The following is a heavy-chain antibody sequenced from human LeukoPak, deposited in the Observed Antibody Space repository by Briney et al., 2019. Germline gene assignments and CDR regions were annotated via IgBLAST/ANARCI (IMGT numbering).Heavy chain of an antibody. D-gene: IGHD6-13*01. Sequence: SGTLSLTCAVSGGSISSSNWWSWVRQPPGKGLEWIGEIYHSGSTNYNPSLKSRVTISVDKSKNQFSLKLSSVTAADTAVYYCAVFGIAAADYYYYGMDVWGQGTTVTVSS. V-gene: IGHV4-4*02. J-gene: IGHJ6*02. CDR1: GGSISSSNW. CDR2: IYHSGST. CDR3: AVFGIAAADYYYYGMDV.